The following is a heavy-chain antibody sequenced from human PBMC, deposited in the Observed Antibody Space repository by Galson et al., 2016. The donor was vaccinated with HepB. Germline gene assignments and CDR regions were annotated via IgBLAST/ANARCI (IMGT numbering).Heavy chain of an antibody. CDR3: ASGEQLVPDGGY. D-gene: IGHD6-6*01. Sequence: SVKVSCKASGYTFTSHYMHWVRQAPGQGLEWMGTINPSGGSTSHAQKFQGRVTMTRDTSTSTIYMELSSLRSDDTAVYYCASGEQLVPDGGYWGQGTLVTVSS. CDR1: GYTFTSHY. CDR2: INPSGGST. J-gene: IGHJ4*02. V-gene: IGHV1-46*03.